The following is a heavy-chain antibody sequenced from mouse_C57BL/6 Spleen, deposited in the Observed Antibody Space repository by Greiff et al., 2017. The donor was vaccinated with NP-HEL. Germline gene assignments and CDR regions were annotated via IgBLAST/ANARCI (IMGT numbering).Heavy chain of an antibody. V-gene: IGHV1-18*01. CDR2: INPNNGGT. CDR1: GYTFTDYY. D-gene: IGHD1-1*01. Sequence: VQLQQSGPELVKPGASVKIPCKASGYTFTDYYMDWVKQSHGKSLEWIGDINPNNGGTIYNQKFKGKATLTVDKSSSTAYMELRSLTSEDTAVYYCARTLDYCGSSPFAYWGQGTTLTVSS. CDR3: ARTLDYCGSSPFAY. J-gene: IGHJ2*01.